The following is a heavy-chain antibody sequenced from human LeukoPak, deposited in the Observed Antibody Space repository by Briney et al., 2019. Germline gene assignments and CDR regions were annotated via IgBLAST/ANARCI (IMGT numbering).Heavy chain of an antibody. CDR2: MNPNSGNT. V-gene: IGHV1-8*03. CDR1: GYTFTNYD. J-gene: IGHJ5*02. D-gene: IGHD3-3*01. Sequence: ASVKVSCKASGYTFTNYDINWVRQATGQGLEWMGWMNPNSGNTGYAQKFQGRITITRNTSISTAYMELSSLTSEDTAVYYCARRPLERMAGSWFDPWGQGTLVTVSS. CDR3: ARRPLERMAGSWFDP.